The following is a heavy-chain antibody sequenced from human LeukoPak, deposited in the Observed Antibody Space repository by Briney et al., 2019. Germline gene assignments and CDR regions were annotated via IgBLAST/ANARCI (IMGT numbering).Heavy chain of an antibody. J-gene: IGHJ4*02. CDR3: ARLYCSSTSCHRAYFDY. D-gene: IGHD2-2*02. CDR2: IYYSGST. CDR1: GGSISSYY. V-gene: IGHV4-59*08. Sequence: SETLSLTCTVSGGSISSYYWSWIRQPPGKGLEWIGYIYYSGSTNYNPSLKSRVTMSVDTSKNQFSLKLSSVTAADTAVYYCARLYCSSTSCHRAYFDYWGQGTLVTVSS.